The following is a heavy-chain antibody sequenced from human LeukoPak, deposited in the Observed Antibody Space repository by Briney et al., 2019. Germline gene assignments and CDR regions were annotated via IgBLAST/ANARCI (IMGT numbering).Heavy chain of an antibody. CDR2: IYHSGST. CDR1: GYSISSGYY. D-gene: IGHD3-22*01. Sequence: PSETLSLTCAVSGYSISSGYYWGWIQQPPGKGLEWIGSIYHSGSTYYNPSLKSRVTISVDTSKNQFSLKLSSVTAADTAVYYCARAATSMYDYDSSGYDHWGQGTLVTVSS. J-gene: IGHJ4*02. CDR3: ARAATSMYDYDSSGYDH. V-gene: IGHV4-38-2*01.